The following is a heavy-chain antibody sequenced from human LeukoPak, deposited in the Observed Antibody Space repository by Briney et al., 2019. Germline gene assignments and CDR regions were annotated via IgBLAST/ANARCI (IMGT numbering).Heavy chain of an antibody. Sequence: GSLRLSCVASGFTFSDYAMNWVRQAPGKGLEWVSTFKTNYNQVYYAESVRGRFTISTDNSKNTAYLQMNSLRVDNTALYYCARSVPDYTRFDFWGQGALVTVSS. J-gene: IGHJ4*02. CDR3: ARSVPDYTRFDF. D-gene: IGHD4-11*01. V-gene: IGHV3-23*05. CDR2: FKTNYNQV. CDR1: GFTFSDYA.